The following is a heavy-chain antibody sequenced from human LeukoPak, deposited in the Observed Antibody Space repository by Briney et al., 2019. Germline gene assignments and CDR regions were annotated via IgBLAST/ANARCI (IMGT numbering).Heavy chain of an antibody. CDR3: ARARFLGSGGFDY. D-gene: IGHD3-3*01. Sequence: GGSLRLSCAASGFTFSSYHMHWVRQTTGKSLEGVSAIGTAGDTYYPGSVKGRFTISRENAKNSLYLQMNSLRAGDTAVYYCARARFLGSGGFDYWGQGTLVTVSS. V-gene: IGHV3-13*01. J-gene: IGHJ4*02. CDR1: GFTFSSYH. CDR2: IGTAGDT.